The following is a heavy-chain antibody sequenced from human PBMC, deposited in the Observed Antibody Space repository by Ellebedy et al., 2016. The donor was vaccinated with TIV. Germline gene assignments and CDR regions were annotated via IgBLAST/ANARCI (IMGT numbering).Heavy chain of an antibody. J-gene: IGHJ6*02. D-gene: IGHD6-19*01. Sequence: GESLKISXAASGFTFSSYWMSWVRQAPGKGLEWVANIKQDGSEKYYADSVKGRFTISRDNAKNTLYLQMNSLRAEDTAVYYCASIAVAGTYLSDYYYYGMDVWGQGTTVTVSS. V-gene: IGHV3-7*01. CDR1: GFTFSSYW. CDR2: IKQDGSEK. CDR3: ASIAVAGTYLSDYYYYGMDV.